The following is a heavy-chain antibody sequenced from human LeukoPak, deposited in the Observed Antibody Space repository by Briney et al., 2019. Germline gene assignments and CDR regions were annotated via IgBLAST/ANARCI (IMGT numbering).Heavy chain of an antibody. CDR3: AKKMDDAFDI. J-gene: IGHJ3*02. D-gene: IGHD5-24*01. Sequence: GGSLRLSCAASGFTFSSYSMNWVRQAPGRGLEWVAFISSSSAYISYADSVKGRFTISRDNAKNSLYLQMNNLRAEDTAVYYCAKKMDDAFDIWGQGTMVTVSS. V-gene: IGHV3-21*01. CDR1: GFTFSSYS. CDR2: ISSSSAYI.